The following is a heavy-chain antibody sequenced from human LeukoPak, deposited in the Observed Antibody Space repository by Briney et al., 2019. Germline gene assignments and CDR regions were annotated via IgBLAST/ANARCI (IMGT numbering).Heavy chain of an antibody. Sequence: AGGSLRLSCAASGFAFSSYSMTWVRQAPGKGLEWVSYIRSSSSTIFYADSVKGRFTISRDNSKNTLYLQMNSLRAEDTAVYYCAKLLPRLDYSSGWSAFDYWGQGTLVTVSS. CDR1: GFAFSSYS. V-gene: IGHV3-48*01. J-gene: IGHJ4*02. CDR2: IRSSSSTI. D-gene: IGHD6-19*01. CDR3: AKLLPRLDYSSGWSAFDY.